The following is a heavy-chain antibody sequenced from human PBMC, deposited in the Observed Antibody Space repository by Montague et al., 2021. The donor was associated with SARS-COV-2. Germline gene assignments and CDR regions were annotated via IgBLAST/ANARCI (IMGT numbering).Heavy chain of an antibody. Sequence: SETLSLTCSVSGGSISCHYWSWIRQPPGKGLELIGNFDHSGDTKYNPSLKSRATIPVDTSKNQFALRLHSVTAADTAVYYCAREFRIELWQTNWYFGLWGRGTLVTVSS. CDR1: GGSISCHY. J-gene: IGHJ2*01. V-gene: IGHV4-59*11. CDR3: AREFRIELWQTNWYFGL. CDR2: FDHSGDT. D-gene: IGHD3-16*01.